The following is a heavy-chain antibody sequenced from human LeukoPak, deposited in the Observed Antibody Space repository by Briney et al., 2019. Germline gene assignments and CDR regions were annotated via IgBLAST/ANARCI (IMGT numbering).Heavy chain of an antibody. CDR2: IIPIFGTA. D-gene: IGHD2-2*02. V-gene: IGHV1-69*05. CDR3: ARDQGRYCSSTSCYRSEGGDFAP. CDR1: GGTFSSYS. J-gene: IGHJ5*02. Sequence: SVKVSCKASGGTFSSYSISWVRQAPGQGLDWMGGIIPIFGTANYAQKFQGKVTITTDESTSTAYTELSSLRSEDTAVYYCARDQGRYCSSTSCYRSEGGDFAPWGQGTLVTVSS.